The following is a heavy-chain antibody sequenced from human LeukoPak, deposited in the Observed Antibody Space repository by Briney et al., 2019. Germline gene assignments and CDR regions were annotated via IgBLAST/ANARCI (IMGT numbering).Heavy chain of an antibody. V-gene: IGHV4-59*08. CDR1: GGSISSDY. D-gene: IGHD3-10*01. J-gene: IGHJ1*01. Sequence: SETLSLTCTVSGGSISSDYWSWIRQPPGKGLEWIGHIYYSGSTNYNPSLKSRVTISVDTSKNQFSLRMNSVTAADTAVYYCARQTGYFRYWGQGTLVAVSS. CDR2: IYYSGST. CDR3: ARQTGYFRY.